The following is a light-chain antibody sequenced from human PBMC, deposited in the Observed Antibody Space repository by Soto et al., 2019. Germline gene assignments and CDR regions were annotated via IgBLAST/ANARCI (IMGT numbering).Light chain of an antibody. CDR2: DAS. CDR3: QQFNNYSIT. V-gene: IGKV1D-13*01. CDR1: QGISSA. Sequence: AIQLTQSPSSLSASVGDRVTITCRASQGISSALAWYQQKPGKAPKLLIYDASSLESGVPSRFSGSGSGTDFTITISSLQPEDFATYYCQQFNNYSITFGQGTRLEIK. J-gene: IGKJ5*01.